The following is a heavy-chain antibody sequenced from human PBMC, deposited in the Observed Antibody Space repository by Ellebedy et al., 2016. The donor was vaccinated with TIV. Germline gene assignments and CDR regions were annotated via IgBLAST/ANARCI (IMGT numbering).Heavy chain of an antibody. CDR3: ARDYEGRITMVRGLIPHAPPLNAFDI. J-gene: IGHJ4*02. V-gene: IGHV3-21*01. CDR1: GFTFSSYS. CDR2: ISSSSSYI. Sequence: GGSLRLSCAASGFTFSSYSMNWVRQAPGKGLEWVSSISSSSSYIYYSDTVKGRFTISRDNSKNTLYLQMNSLRAEDPAVYYSARDYEGRITMVRGLIPHAPPLNAFDIWGQGTQVTVS. D-gene: IGHD3-10*01.